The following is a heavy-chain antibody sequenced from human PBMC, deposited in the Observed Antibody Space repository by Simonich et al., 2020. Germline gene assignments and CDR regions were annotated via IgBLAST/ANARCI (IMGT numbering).Heavy chain of an antibody. CDR3: AREGAGNDAFDI. Sequence: QVQLVESGGGVVQPGRSLRLSCAASGFTFSSYAMHWVRQAPGKGLEWVAVISYDGSNKYYADSVEGRFTISRDNSKNTLYLQMNSLRAEDTAVYYCAREGAGNDAFDIWGQGTMVTVSS. CDR2: ISYDGSNK. J-gene: IGHJ3*02. CDR1: GFTFSSYA. D-gene: IGHD1-26*01. V-gene: IGHV3-30*07.